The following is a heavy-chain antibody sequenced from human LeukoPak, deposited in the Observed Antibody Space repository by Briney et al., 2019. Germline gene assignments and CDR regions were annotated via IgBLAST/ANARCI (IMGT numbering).Heavy chain of an antibody. V-gene: IGHV1-18*01. CDR1: GYTFTSYS. CDR2: ISAYNGNT. J-gene: IGHJ5*02. Sequence: VASVKVSCKASGYTFTSYSISWVRQAPGQGLEWMGWISAYNGNTNYAQKLQGRVTMTTDTSTSTAYMELRSLRSDDTAVYYCARAHIMITFGGVIVRAWFDPWGQGTLVTVSS. CDR3: ARAHIMITFGGVIVRAWFDP. D-gene: IGHD3-16*02.